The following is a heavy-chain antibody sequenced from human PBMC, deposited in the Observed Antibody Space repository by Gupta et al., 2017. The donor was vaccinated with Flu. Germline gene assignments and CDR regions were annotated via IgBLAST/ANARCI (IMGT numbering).Heavy chain of an antibody. V-gene: IGHV1-2*02. D-gene: IGHD1-26*01. CDR3: ARQMVGDRRSFDY. J-gene: IGHJ4*02. Sequence: FTDYYMHWVRQAPGQGLEWMGWISPNSGGTDYAQQFQGRVTMTRDTSIYTAYMELSRLRSDDTAVYYCARQMVGDRRSFDYWGQGTLGTVSS. CDR1: FTDYY. CDR2: ISPNSGGT.